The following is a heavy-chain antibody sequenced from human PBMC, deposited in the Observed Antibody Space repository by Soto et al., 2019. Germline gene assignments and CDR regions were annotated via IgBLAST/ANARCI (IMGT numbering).Heavy chain of an antibody. D-gene: IGHD1-7*01. CDR1: GFTFSSYA. Sequence: GGSLRLSCAASGFTFSSYAMSWVRQAPGKGLEWVSAISGSGGSTYYADSVKGRFTISRDNSKNTPYLQMNSLRAEDTAVYYCAKGNWNYPWYFDYWGQGTLVTVSS. J-gene: IGHJ4*02. CDR2: ISGSGGST. V-gene: IGHV3-23*01. CDR3: AKGNWNYPWYFDY.